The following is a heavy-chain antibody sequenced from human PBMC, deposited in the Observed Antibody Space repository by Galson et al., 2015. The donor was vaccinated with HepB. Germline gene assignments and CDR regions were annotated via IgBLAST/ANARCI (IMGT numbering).Heavy chain of an antibody. V-gene: IGHV5-51*03. J-gene: IGHJ4*02. Sequence: SGAEAEKPGESLKISCKGSGYSFTSYWIGWVRQMPGKGLEWMGILYPGESNTRYSPSFQGQVTISADKSISTAYLQWSSLKASDTAMYYCARRRGHYDFWSGSQFDYWGQGTLVTVSS. D-gene: IGHD3-3*01. CDR2: LYPGESNT. CDR1: GYSFTSYW. CDR3: ARRRGHYDFWSGSQFDY.